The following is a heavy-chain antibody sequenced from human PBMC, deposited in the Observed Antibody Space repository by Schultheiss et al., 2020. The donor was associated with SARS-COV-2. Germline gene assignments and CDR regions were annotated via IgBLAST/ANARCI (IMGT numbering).Heavy chain of an antibody. J-gene: IGHJ6*02. CDR3: ARWNTAITIFGVVTRYGMDV. V-gene: IGHV1-18*01. CDR1: GYTFTSYG. D-gene: IGHD3-3*01. CDR2: ISGYNGNT. Sequence: ASVKVSCKASGYTFTSYGISWARQAPGQGLEWMGWISGYNGNTNYAQKLQGRVTMTTDTSTSTAYMELRRLRADDTAVYYCARWNTAITIFGVVTRYGMDVWGQGTTVTVSS.